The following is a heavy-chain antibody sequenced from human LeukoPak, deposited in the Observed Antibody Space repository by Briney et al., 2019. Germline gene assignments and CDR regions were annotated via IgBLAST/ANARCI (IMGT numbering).Heavy chain of an antibody. CDR2: INPNSGGT. J-gene: IGHJ5*02. CDR1: GYTFTGYY. Sequence: ASVTVSCKASGYTFTGYYMHWVRQAPGQGLECMGWINPNSGGTKYAQKFQDRVTMTRDTSISTAYMELSRLRSEDTAVYYCARDPCGEDWFDPWGQGTLVTVSS. D-gene: IGHD2-21*01. CDR3: ARDPCGEDWFDP. V-gene: IGHV1-2*02.